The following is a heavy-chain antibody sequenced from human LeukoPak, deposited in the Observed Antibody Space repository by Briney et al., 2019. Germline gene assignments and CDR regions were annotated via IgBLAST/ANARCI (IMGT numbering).Heavy chain of an antibody. D-gene: IGHD2-2*02. CDR2: IYSGGST. CDR3: ARGEGWYCGSTSCFTHWFDP. CDR1: GFTVSSNY. J-gene: IGHJ5*02. V-gene: IGHV3-66*01. Sequence: GGSLRLSCAASGFTVSSNYMSWVRQAPGKGLEWVSFIYSGGSTYYADSVKGRFTISRDNSKNTLYLQMNSLRAEDTAVYYCARGEGWYCGSTSCFTHWFDPWGLGTLVTVSS.